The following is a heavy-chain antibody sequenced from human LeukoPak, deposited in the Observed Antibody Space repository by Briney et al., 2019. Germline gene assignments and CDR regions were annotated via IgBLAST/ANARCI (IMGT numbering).Heavy chain of an antibody. J-gene: IGHJ4*02. V-gene: IGHV1-8*01. D-gene: IGHD3-10*01. CDR2: MNPNSGNT. CDR3: ARNRYGSGSYGY. CDR1: GYTFTSYD. Sequence: ASVKVSCKASGYTFTSYDINWVRQATGQGLEWMGWMNPNSGNTGYAQKFQGRVTMTRNTSISTAYMELSSLRSKDTAVYYCARNRYGSGSYGYWGQGTLVTVSS.